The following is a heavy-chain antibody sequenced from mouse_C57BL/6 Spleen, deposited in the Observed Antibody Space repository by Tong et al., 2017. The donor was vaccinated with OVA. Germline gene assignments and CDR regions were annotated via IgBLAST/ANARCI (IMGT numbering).Heavy chain of an antibody. CDR1: GFTFSDYY. CDR3: ARDEGYFDV. Sequence: EVQLQESGGDLVKPGGSLKLSCAASGFTFSDYYMYWVRQTPEKRLEWVATISDGGSYTYYPDSVKGRFTISRDNAKNNLYLQMSSLKSEDTAMYYCARDEGYFDVWGAGTTVTVSS. J-gene: IGHJ1*01. CDR2: ISDGGSYT. V-gene: IGHV5-4*02.